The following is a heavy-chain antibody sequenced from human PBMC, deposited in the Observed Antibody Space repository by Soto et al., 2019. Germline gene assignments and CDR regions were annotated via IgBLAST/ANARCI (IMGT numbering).Heavy chain of an antibody. CDR2: ISGSGGST. D-gene: IGHD6-6*01. Sequence: EVQLLESGGGLVQPGGSLRLSCAASGFTFSSYAMSWVRQAPGKGLEWVSAISGSGGSTYYADSVKGRFTISRDNSKNTLYLQMNSLRDEDTAVYYCAKILKGSSNSIPPELFDYWGQGTLVTVSS. CDR3: AKILKGSSNSIPPELFDY. CDR1: GFTFSSYA. V-gene: IGHV3-23*01. J-gene: IGHJ4*02.